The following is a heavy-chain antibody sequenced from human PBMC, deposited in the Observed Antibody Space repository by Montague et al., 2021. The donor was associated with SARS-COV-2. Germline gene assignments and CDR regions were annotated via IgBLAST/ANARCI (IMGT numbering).Heavy chain of an antibody. V-gene: IGHV4-39*01. Sequence: SETLSLTCTVSGGSLSNSSYYWGWIRQPPGKGPVWIGSIYSSGSNYYNPSLKSRVTISVDTSKNQFSLKLSSVTAADTAVYSCATITLGYCTNGVCQPPDYWGQGTLVTVSS. CDR3: ATITLGYCTNGVCQPPDY. D-gene: IGHD2-8*01. CDR2: IYSSGSN. J-gene: IGHJ4*02. CDR1: GGSLSNSSYY.